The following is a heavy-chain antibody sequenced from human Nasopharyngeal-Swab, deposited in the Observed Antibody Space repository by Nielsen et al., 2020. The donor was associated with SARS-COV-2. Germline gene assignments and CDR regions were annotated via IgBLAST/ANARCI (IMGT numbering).Heavy chain of an antibody. CDR3: ARDGSSSGWSNWFGP. CDR2: IIPIFGTA. J-gene: IGHJ5*02. D-gene: IGHD6-19*01. CDR1: GGTFGNYL. V-gene: IGHV1-69*13. Sequence: SVKVSCKTSGGTFGNYLIRWVRQAPGQGLEWMGGIIPIFGTANYAQKFQGRVTITADESRSTVYMELRSLRSEDTAVYYCARDGSSSGWSNWFGPWGQGTLVTV.